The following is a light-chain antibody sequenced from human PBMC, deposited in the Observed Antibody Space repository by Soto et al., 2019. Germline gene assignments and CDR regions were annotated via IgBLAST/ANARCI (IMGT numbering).Light chain of an antibody. CDR3: KSYAGSNTYA. Sequence: QSVLTQPPFASGSPGQSVTISCTGTKNDIGLYDFVSWYQHHPGKAPRLIIYEVVQRPSGVPDRFSGSKSGNTASLTVSGLQAADEADYFCKSYAGSNTYAFGSGTKVTVL. CDR2: EVV. J-gene: IGLJ1*01. CDR1: KNDIGLYDF. V-gene: IGLV2-8*01.